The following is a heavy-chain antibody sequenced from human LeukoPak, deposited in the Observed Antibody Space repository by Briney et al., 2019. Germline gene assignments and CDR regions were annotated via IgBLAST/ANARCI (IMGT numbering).Heavy chain of an antibody. J-gene: IGHJ3*02. CDR1: GYTFTSYA. D-gene: IGHD3-16*01. CDR2: INTGNGNT. CDR3: AREPASYYDYVWGSPSRSDAFDI. Sequence: ASVKVSCKASGYTFTSYAMHWVRQAPGQRLEWMGWINTGNGNTKYSQKFQGRVTITRDSSASTAYMELSSLRSEDTAVYYCAREPASYYDYVWGSPSRSDAFDIWGQGTMVTVSS. V-gene: IGHV1-3*04.